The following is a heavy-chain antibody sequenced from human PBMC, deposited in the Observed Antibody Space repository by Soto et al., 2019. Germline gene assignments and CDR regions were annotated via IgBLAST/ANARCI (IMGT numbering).Heavy chain of an antibody. CDR3: ARPTRIYKSSRPDDAFDI. J-gene: IGHJ3*02. CDR2: IIPIFGTA. CDR1: GGTFSSYA. V-gene: IGHV1-69*13. Sequence: SVKVSCKASGGTFSSYAISWVRQGPGQGLEWMGGIIPIFGTANYAQKFQGRVTITADESTSTAYKELSSLRSEDTSVYYCARPTRIYKSSRPDDAFDIWGQGTMVTVSS. D-gene: IGHD2-2*01.